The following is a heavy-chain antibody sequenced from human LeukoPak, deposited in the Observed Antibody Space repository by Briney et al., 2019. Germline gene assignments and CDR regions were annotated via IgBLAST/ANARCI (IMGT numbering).Heavy chain of an antibody. D-gene: IGHD3-22*01. CDR2: ISGSGGST. CDR3: AKDLYDSSGYYGTIFDY. CDR1: GFTFSSYA. J-gene: IGHJ4*02. V-gene: IGHV3-23*01. Sequence: PGGSLRLSCAASGFTFSSYAMSWVRQAPGKGLEWVSAISGSGGSTYYADSVKGRFTISRDNSKNTLYLQMNSLRAKDTAVYYCAKDLYDSSGYYGTIFDYWGQGTLVTVSS.